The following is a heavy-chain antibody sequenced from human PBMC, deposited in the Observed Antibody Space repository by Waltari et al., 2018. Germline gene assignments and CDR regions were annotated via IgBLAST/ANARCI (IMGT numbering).Heavy chain of an antibody. D-gene: IGHD6-13*01. CDR2: IYYSGST. J-gene: IGHJ6*03. CDR3: ARGSGAAADYYYYYMDV. Sequence: QVQLPESGPGLVKPSETLSLTCTVSGGSISSHYWSWIRQPPGKGLEWIGYIYYSGSTNYNPSLKSRVTISVDTSKNQFSLKLSSVTAADTAVYYCARGSGAAADYYYYYMDVWGKGTTVTVSS. CDR1: GGSISSHY. V-gene: IGHV4-59*11.